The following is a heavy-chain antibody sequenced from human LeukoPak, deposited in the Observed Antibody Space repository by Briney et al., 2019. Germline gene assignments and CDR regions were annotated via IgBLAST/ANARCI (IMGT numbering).Heavy chain of an antibody. D-gene: IGHD6-13*01. J-gene: IGHJ4*02. CDR1: GYTFRSYS. CDR3: ARVIRQQLGDY. Sequence: GGTLRLSCAASGYTFRSYSMNWVRQAPGKGLEWVSSISSSSSYIYYADSVKGRFTISRDNAKNSLYLQMNSLRGEDTGVYYCARVIRQQLGDYWGQGTLVTVSS. CDR2: ISSSSSYI. V-gene: IGHV3-21*01.